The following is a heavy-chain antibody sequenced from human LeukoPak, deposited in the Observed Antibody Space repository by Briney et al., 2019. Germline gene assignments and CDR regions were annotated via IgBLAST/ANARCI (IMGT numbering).Heavy chain of an antibody. CDR3: ARSWNPTGTFDY. J-gene: IGHJ4*02. V-gene: IGHV4-39*07. CDR1: GGSISSSSYY. D-gene: IGHD1-1*01. CDR2: IYYSGST. Sequence: SETLSLTCTVSGGSISSSSYYWGWIRQPPGKGLEWIGSIYYSGSTYYNPSLKSRVTISVDTSKNQFSLKLSSVTAADTAVYYCARSWNPTGTFDYWGQGTLVTVSS.